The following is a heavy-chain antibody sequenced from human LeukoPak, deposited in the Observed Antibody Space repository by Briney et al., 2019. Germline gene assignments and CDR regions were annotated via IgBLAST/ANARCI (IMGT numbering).Heavy chain of an antibody. D-gene: IGHD6-13*01. CDR3: ARDLDAAAAGWFDP. Sequence: SQTLSLTCTVSGGSISSGGYYWSWIRQHPGKGLEWIGYIYYSGSTYYNPSLKSRVTISVDTSKKQFSLKLSSVTAADTAVYYCARDLDAAAAGWFDPWGQGTLVTVSS. J-gene: IGHJ5*02. CDR2: IYYSGST. V-gene: IGHV4-31*03. CDR1: GGSISSGGYY.